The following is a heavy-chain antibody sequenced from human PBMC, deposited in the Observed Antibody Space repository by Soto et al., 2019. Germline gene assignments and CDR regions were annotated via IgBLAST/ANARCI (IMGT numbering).Heavy chain of an antibody. CDR1: GGSSASGGYY. CDR2: IPNNGAT. D-gene: IGHD2-8*01. V-gene: IGHV4-31*03. J-gene: IGHJ5*02. CDR3: AREGAVSYWFDP. Sequence: SETLSLTCTIFGGSSASGGYYWSWIRQHPTEGLERIGSIPNNGATYYTPTLTGRVSISEDRSKTQLSLVVYSVNAADTGVYYCAREGAVSYWFDPWGPGVLVTVSS.